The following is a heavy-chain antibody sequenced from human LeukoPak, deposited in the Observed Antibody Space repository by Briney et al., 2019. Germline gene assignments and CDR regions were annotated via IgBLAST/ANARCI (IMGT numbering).Heavy chain of an antibody. CDR3: ARDELVVVPAATSYYYYMDV. Sequence: ASVKVSCKASGYTFTGYYMHWVRQAPGQGLEWMGWINPNSGGTNYAQKFQGRVTMTRDTSISTAYMELSRLRSDDTAVYYCARDELVVVPAATSYYYYMDVWGKGTTVTVSS. CDR2: INPNSGGT. CDR1: GYTFTGYY. D-gene: IGHD2-2*01. V-gene: IGHV1-2*02. J-gene: IGHJ6*03.